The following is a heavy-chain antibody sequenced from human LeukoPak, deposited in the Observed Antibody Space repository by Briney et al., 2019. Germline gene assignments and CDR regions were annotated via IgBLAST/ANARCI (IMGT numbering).Heavy chain of an antibody. V-gene: IGHV3-23*01. CDR2: ISGSGGST. CDR1: GFTFSSYA. J-gene: IGHJ4*02. CDR3: AKDVAYYDILTTPFDY. D-gene: IGHD3-9*01. Sequence: GGSLRLSCAASGFTFSSYAMGWVRQAPGKGLEWVSAISGSGGSTYYADSVKGRFTISRDNSKNTLYLQMNSLRAEDTAVYYCAKDVAYYDILTTPFDYWGQGTLVTVSS.